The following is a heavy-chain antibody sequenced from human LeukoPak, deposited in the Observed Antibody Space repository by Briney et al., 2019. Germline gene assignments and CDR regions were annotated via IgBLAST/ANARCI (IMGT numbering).Heavy chain of an antibody. V-gene: IGHV1-2*02. CDR3: ARSTYSSSSARLWSSSWHYFDY. CDR1: GYTFTGYY. CDR2: INPNSGGT. Sequence: ASVKVSCKASGYTFTGYYMHWVRQAPGQGLEWMGWINPNSGGTNYAQKFQGRVTMTRDTSISTAYMELSRLRSDDTAVYYCARSTYSSSSARLWSSSWHYFDYWAREPWSPSPQ. J-gene: IGHJ4*02. D-gene: IGHD6-6*01.